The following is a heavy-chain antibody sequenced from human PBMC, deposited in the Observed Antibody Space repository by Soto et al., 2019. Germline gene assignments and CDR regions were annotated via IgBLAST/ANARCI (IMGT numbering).Heavy chain of an antibody. V-gene: IGHV3-74*01. CDR3: ARDPYSRELDY. CDR2: INSDGSST. Sequence: GGSLRLSCAASGFTFSSYWMHRVRQAPGKGLVWVSRINSDGSSTSYADSVKGRFTISRDNAKNTLYLQMNSLRAEDTAVYYCARDPYSRELDYWGQGTLVTVSS. CDR1: GFTFSSYW. D-gene: IGHD6-13*01. J-gene: IGHJ4*02.